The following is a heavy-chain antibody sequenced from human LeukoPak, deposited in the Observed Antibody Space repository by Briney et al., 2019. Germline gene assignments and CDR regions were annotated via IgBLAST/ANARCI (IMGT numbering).Heavy chain of an antibody. J-gene: IGHJ4*02. D-gene: IGHD1-26*01. CDR2: ISSSASTI. V-gene: IGHV3-48*01. Sequence: GGSLRLSCAASGFTFSTYMMNWVRQAPGKGLELVSSISSSASTIYYADSVKGRFTISRDNSKTTLDLQMNNLRAEDTAVYYCARGVRVGAATSYYFDHWGQGTLVTVFS. CDR3: ARGVRVGAATSYYFDH. CDR1: GFTFSTYM.